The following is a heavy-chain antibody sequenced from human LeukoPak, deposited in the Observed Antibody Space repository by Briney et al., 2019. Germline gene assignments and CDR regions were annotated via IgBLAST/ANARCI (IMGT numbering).Heavy chain of an antibody. V-gene: IGHV4-39*01. CDR3: ASPMITFGGVIVDAFDI. Sequence: SETLSLTCTVSGGSISSSSYYWGWIRQPPGKGLEWIGSIYYSGSTYYNPSLKSRVTISVDTSKNQFSLKLSSVTAADTAVYYCASPMITFGGVIVDAFDIWGQGTMVTVSS. CDR2: IYYSGST. J-gene: IGHJ3*02. D-gene: IGHD3-16*02. CDR1: GGSISSSSYY.